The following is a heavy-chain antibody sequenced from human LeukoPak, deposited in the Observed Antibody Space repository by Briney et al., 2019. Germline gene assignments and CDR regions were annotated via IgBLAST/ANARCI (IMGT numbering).Heavy chain of an antibody. J-gene: IGHJ4*02. CDR3: ARGSSSWYYFDY. CDR2: IYTSGST. Sequence: SETLSLTCTVSGGSISSYYWSWIRQPAGKGLEWIGRIYTSGSTYYNPSPKSRVTISVDTSKNQFSLKLSSVTAADTAVYYCARGSSSWYYFDYWGQGTLVTVSS. D-gene: IGHD6-13*01. V-gene: IGHV4-4*07. CDR1: GGSISSYY.